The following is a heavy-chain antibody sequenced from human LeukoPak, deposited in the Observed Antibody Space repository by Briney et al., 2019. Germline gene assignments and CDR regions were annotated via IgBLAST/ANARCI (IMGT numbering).Heavy chain of an antibody. V-gene: IGHV1-18*04. CDR2: ISAYNGNT. Sequence: GASVKVSCKASGYTFTGYYMHWVRQAPGQGLEWMGYISAYNGNTNYAQKFQGRVTMTTDTSTNTVYVELRSLRSDDTAVYYCARVAVAQYYFDYWGQGTLVTVSS. CDR1: GYTFTGYY. D-gene: IGHD4-23*01. CDR3: ARVAVAQYYFDY. J-gene: IGHJ4*02.